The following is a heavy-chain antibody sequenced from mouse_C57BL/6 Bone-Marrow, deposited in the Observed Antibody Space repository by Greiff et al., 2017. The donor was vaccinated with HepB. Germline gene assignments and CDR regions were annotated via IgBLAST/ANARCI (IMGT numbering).Heavy chain of an antibody. V-gene: IGHV1-55*01. D-gene: IGHD1-1*01. J-gene: IGHJ4*01. Sequence: VKLQQPGAELVKPGASVKMSCKASGYTFTSYWITWVKQRPGQGLEWIGDIYPGSGSTNYNEKFKSKATLTVDTSSSTAYMQLSSLTSEDSAVYYRARDLITTVYAMDYWGQGTSVTVSS. CDR1: GYTFTSYW. CDR2: IYPGSGST. CDR3: ARDLITTVYAMDY.